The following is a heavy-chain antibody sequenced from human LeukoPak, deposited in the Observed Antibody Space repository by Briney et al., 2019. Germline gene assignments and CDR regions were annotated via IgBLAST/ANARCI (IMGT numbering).Heavy chain of an antibody. CDR3: ARDGYFDY. CDR1: GYTFSTYG. CDR2: ISGYNGNT. J-gene: IGHJ4*02. Sequence: ASVKVSCKASGYTFSTYGIAWVRRAPGQGLEWMGWISGYNGNTNYAQKFQGRVTMTTDTTTTTAYMELRSLRSDDTAVYCCARDGYFDYWGQGTLVTVSS. V-gene: IGHV1-18*01.